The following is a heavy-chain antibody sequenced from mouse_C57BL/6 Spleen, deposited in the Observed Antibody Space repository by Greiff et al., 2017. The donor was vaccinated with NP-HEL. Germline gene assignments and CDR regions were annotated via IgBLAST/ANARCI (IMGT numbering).Heavy chain of an antibody. Sequence: VQLQQPGAELVRPGTSVKLSCKASGYTFTSYWMHWVKQRPGQGLEWIGVIDPSDSYTNYNQKFKGKATLTVDTSSSTAYMQLSSLTSEDSAVYYCARPYYYGSSYSGFAYWGQGTLVTVSA. J-gene: IGHJ3*01. CDR1: GYTFTSYW. V-gene: IGHV1-59*01. CDR2: IDPSDSYT. D-gene: IGHD1-1*01. CDR3: ARPYYYGSSYSGFAY.